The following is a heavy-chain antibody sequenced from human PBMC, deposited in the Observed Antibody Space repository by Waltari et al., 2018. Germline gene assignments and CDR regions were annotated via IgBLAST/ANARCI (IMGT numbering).Heavy chain of an antibody. CDR3: ARQMTTASTWQTD. CDR1: GFSGSNNY. J-gene: IGHJ4*02. CDR2: IYSGGST. V-gene: IGHV3-53*04. Sequence: EVQLVESGGGLVQPGGSLRLSCAVAGFSGSNNYMSWVRQAPGKGLEWVSIIYSGGSTYYADSVKGRFTSSRHSSKNTLYLQMNSLTVEDTAVYYCARQMTTASTWQTDWGQGTLITVSS. D-gene: IGHD4-17*01.